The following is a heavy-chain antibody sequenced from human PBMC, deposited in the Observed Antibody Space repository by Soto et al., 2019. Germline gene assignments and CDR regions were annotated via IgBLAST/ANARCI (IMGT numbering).Heavy chain of an antibody. J-gene: IGHJ6*02. Sequence: PSEPLSLTCAVLGGSFCGHCWSWIRQPTGKGLEWIGYIYYSGSTDYNPSLKSRVTISVDTSKNQFSLKLSSVTAADTAVYYCARGGSYSSSFHYYYGMDVWGQGTTVTVSS. D-gene: IGHD6-13*01. CDR2: IYYSGST. CDR1: GGSFCGHC. CDR3: ARGGSYSSSFHYYYGMDV. V-gene: IGHV4-30-4*08.